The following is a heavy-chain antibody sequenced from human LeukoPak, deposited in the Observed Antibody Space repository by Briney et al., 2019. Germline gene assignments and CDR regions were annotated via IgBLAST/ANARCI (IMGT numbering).Heavy chain of an antibody. D-gene: IGHD5-24*01. V-gene: IGHV3-48*01. Sequence: GGSLRLSCAASGFTFSDYSMNWVRQAPGKGLEWISYIGIDSGNTNHADSVKGRLTISGDKAKNSLYLQMNSLRVEDTAVYYCARDYKYAFDNWGQGTLVTVSS. CDR2: IGIDSGNT. J-gene: IGHJ4*02. CDR3: ARDYKYAFDN. CDR1: GFTFSDYS.